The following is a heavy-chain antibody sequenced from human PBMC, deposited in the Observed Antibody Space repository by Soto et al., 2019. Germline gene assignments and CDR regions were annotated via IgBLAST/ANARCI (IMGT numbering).Heavy chain of an antibody. CDR1: EFTFSSYW. Sequence: EVQLVESGGGLVQPGGSLRLSCAASEFTFSSYWMYWVRQAPGKGLEWVANIKQDGSDKYYVDSVKGRFTISRDNAKNSLYLQMNSLRAEDTDVYYWVCKVCDYWGQGTLVTVSS. D-gene: IGHD3-16*01. V-gene: IGHV3-7*01. CDR2: IKQDGSDK. CDR3: VCKVCDY. J-gene: IGHJ4*02.